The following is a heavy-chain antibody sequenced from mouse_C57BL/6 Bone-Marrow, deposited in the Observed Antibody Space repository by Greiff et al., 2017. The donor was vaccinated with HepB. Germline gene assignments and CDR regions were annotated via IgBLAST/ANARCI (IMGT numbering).Heavy chain of an antibody. CDR3: ARGRQIYYGYDYAMDY. CDR2: IDPEDGET. CDR1: GFNIKDYY. D-gene: IGHD2-2*01. Sequence: EVQLQQSGAELVKPGASVKLSCTASGFNIKDYYMHWVKQRTEQGLEWIGRIDPEDGETKYAPKFQGKVTITADTSSNTAYQQRSSQTSEDTAVYYCARGRQIYYGYDYAMDYWGQGTSVTVSS. V-gene: IGHV14-2*01. J-gene: IGHJ4*01.